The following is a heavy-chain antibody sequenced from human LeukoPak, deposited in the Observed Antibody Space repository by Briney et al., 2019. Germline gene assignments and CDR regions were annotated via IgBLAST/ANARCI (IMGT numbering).Heavy chain of an antibody. CDR2: ILPDGSQK. J-gene: IGHJ4*02. CDR3: ARLAHNAWYALDF. V-gene: IGHV3-7*01. CDR1: DFTFSFYR. D-gene: IGHD6-13*01. Sequence: PGGPLTLSFVASDFTFSFYRRTWVRQAPGKGLEWMANILPDGSQKYYVDSVKGRFTISRDNLKNSLHLLINNLKAEDTAVYYCARLAHNAWYALDFWGQGALVTVSS.